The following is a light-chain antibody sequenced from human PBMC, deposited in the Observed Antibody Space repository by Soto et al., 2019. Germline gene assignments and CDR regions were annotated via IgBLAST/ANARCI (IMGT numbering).Light chain of an antibody. Sequence: QSALTQLRSVSGSPGQSVTISCTGSISDVGGYNYVSWYQQHPGKAPKLMIYDVSKRPSGVPDRFSGSKSANTASLTISGLQAEDEADYYCCSYAGRYINYVFGGGTKVTVL. CDR2: DVS. J-gene: IGLJ1*01. V-gene: IGLV2-11*01. CDR1: ISDVGGYNY. CDR3: CSYAGRYINYV.